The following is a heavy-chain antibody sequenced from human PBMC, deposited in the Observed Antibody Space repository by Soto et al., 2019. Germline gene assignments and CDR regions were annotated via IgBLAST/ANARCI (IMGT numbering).Heavy chain of an antibody. V-gene: IGHV4-34*01. Sequence: SETLSLTCAVYGGSFSGYYWSWIRQPPGKGLEWIGEINHSGSTNYNPSLKSRVTISVDTSKNQFSLKLSSVTAADTAVYYCAKDDPLYYYGSGSYYGYLDYWGQGTLVTVSS. J-gene: IGHJ4*02. CDR1: GGSFSGYY. CDR2: INHSGST. D-gene: IGHD3-10*01. CDR3: AKDDPLYYYGSGSYYGYLDY.